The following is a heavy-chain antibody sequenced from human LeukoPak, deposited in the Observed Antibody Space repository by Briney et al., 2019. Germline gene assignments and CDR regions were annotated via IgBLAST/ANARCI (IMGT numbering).Heavy chain of an antibody. Sequence: SETLSLTCTVSGGSISSYYWSWIRQPPGKGLEWIGYIYYSGSTNYNPSLKSRVTISVDTSKNQFSLKLSSVTAADTAVYYCARGYSGSYPFDYWGQGTLVTASS. D-gene: IGHD1-26*01. CDR2: IYYSGST. CDR3: ARGYSGSYPFDY. CDR1: GGSISSYY. J-gene: IGHJ4*02. V-gene: IGHV4-59*01.